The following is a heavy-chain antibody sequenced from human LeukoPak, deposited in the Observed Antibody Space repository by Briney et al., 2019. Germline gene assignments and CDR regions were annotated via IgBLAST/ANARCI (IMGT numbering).Heavy chain of an antibody. CDR1: GGTFSSYA. V-gene: IGHV1-69*04. CDR3: ARGLSSTSALGGLDYYGMDV. J-gene: IGHJ6*02. Sequence: SVKVSCKASGGTFSSYAISWVRQAPGQGLEWMGRIIPILGIANYAQKFQGRVTITADKSTSAAYMELSSLRSEDTAVYYCARGLSSTSALGGLDYYGMDVWGQGTTVTVSS. CDR2: IIPILGIA. D-gene: IGHD2-2*01.